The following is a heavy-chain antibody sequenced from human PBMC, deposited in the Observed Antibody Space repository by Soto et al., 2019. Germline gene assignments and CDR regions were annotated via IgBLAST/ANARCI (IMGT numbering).Heavy chain of an antibody. D-gene: IGHD2-21*01. CDR3: ARRIPFGYGMDV. Sequence: QVQLQESGPGLVKPSETLSLTCTVSGGSISSYYWSWIRQPPGKGLEWIGYIYYSGSTNYNPSLKSRVTISVDTSKNQFSLKLSSVTAADTAVYYCARRIPFGYGMDVWGQGTTVTVSS. J-gene: IGHJ6*02. V-gene: IGHV4-59*08. CDR2: IYYSGST. CDR1: GGSISSYY.